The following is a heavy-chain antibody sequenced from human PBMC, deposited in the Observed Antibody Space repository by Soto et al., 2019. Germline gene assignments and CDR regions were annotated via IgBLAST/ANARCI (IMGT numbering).Heavy chain of an antibody. V-gene: IGHV3-23*01. Sequence: EVQLLESGGGLVQPGGSLRLSCAASGFTFSSYAMSWVRQAPGKGLEWVSAISGSGGSTYYADSVKGRFTISRDKSKNTLYLQMNSLRAEDTAVYYCARERGYCSGGSCYGFYYYYMDVWGKGTTVTVSS. CDR1: GFTFSSYA. D-gene: IGHD2-15*01. J-gene: IGHJ6*03. CDR3: ARERGYCSGGSCYGFYYYYMDV. CDR2: ISGSGGST.